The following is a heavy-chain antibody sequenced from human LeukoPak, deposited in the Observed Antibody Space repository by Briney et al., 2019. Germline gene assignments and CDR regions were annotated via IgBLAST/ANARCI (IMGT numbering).Heavy chain of an antibody. J-gene: IGHJ5*02. V-gene: IGHV3-30-3*01. CDR1: GFTFSSYA. CDR3: ARSQEVLFDP. D-gene: IGHD1-26*01. Sequence: GGSLRLSCAASGFTFSSYAMHWVRQAPGKGLEWVAVISYDGSNKYYADSVKGRFTISRDNSENTLYLQMNSLRAEDTAVYYCARSQEVLFDPWGQGTLVTVSS. CDR2: ISYDGSNK.